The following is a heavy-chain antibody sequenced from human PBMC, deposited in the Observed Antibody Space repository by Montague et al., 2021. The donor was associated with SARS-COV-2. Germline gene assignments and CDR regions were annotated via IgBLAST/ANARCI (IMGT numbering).Heavy chain of an antibody. V-gene: IGHV2-70*11. J-gene: IGHJ6*02. CDR1: GFSLSTSGMC. D-gene: IGHD3-9*01. Sequence: PALVKPTQTLTLTCTFSGFSLSTSGMCVSWIRQPPGKAQEWLARIDWDDDKYYSTSLKTRLTISKDTSKNQVVLTMTNMDPVDTATYYCARTHYDILPGYYYDMGVWGQGTTVTVSS. CDR2: IDWDDDK. CDR3: ARTHYDILPGYYYDMGV.